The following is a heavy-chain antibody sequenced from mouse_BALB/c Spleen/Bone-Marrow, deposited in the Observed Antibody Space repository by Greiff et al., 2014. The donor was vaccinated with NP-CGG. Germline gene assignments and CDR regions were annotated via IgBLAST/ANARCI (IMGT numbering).Heavy chain of an antibody. Sequence: VQLQQSGAELVKLGASVKLSCTTSGFNIKDTYMHWVKQRPEQGLEWIGRIDPANGNTKYDPKFQGKATITADTSSNTAYLQLSSLTSEDTAVYYCAIYYYGSSGFAYWGQGTLATVSA. V-gene: IGHV14-3*02. CDR3: AIYYYGSSGFAY. D-gene: IGHD1-1*01. CDR2: IDPANGNT. CDR1: GFNIKDTY. J-gene: IGHJ3*01.